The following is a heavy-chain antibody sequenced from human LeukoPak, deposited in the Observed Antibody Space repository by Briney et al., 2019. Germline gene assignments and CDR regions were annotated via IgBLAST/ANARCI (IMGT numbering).Heavy chain of an antibody. Sequence: GGSLRLSCAASGFTFSSYAMSWVRQAPGKGLEWVSAISGSGGSTYYADSVKGRFTISRDNSKNTLYLQMNSLRAEDAAVHFCAKAPVTSCRGAYCYPFDSWGQGTLVTVSS. CDR1: GFTFSSYA. D-gene: IGHD2-21*01. CDR3: AKAPVTSCRGAYCYPFDS. V-gene: IGHV3-23*01. CDR2: ISGSGGST. J-gene: IGHJ4*02.